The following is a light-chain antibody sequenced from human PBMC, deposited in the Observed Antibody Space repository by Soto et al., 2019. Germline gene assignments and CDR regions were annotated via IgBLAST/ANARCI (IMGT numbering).Light chain of an antibody. Sequence: DIQMTQSPSTLSASVGDRFTITCRASQSISSWLAWYQQKPGKAPKPLIYDASSLESGVPSRFSGSGSGTEFTLTISSLQPDDFATYYCQQYNSYPITFGQGTRLEIK. CDR3: QQYNSYPIT. CDR2: DAS. CDR1: QSISSW. J-gene: IGKJ5*01. V-gene: IGKV1-5*01.